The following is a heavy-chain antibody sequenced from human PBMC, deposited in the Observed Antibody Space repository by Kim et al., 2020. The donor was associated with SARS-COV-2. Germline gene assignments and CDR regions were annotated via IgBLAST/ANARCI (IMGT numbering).Heavy chain of an antibody. D-gene: IGHD6-19*01. V-gene: IGHV3-9*01. Sequence: GGSLRLSCAASGFTFDDYAMHWVRQAPGKGLEWVSGISWNSGSIGYADSVKGRFTISRDNAKNSLYLQMNSLRAEDTALYYCAKDINSSVWYSFCFDYWG. CDR2: ISWNSGSI. CDR3: AKDINSSVWYSFCFDY. CDR1: GFTFDDYA. J-gene: IGHJ4*01.